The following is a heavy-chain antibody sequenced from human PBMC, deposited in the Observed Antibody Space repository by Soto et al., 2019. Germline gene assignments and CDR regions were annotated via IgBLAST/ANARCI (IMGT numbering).Heavy chain of an antibody. CDR3: ARGMGLREYNWFDP. J-gene: IGHJ5*02. V-gene: IGHV4-31*03. CDR1: GGSISSGGYY. CDR2: IYYSGST. Sequence: QVQLQESGPGLVKPSQTLSLTCTVSGGSISSGGYYWSWIRQHPGKGLEWIGYIYYSGSTYYNLSLKSRVTISVDTSKNQFSLKLSSVTAADTAVYYCARGMGLREYNWFDPWGQGTLVTVSS. D-gene: IGHD5-12*01.